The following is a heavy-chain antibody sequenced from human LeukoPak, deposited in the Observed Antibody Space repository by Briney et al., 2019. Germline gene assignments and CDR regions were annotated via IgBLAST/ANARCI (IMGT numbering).Heavy chain of an antibody. V-gene: IGHV4-34*01. J-gene: IGHJ6*02. CDR2: INHSGST. Sequence: PSETLSLTCAVYGGSFSGYYWSWIRQPPGKGLEWIGEINHSGSTNYNPSLKSRVTISVDTSKNQFSLKLSSVTAADTPVYYCARGLGGFFSYYYYGMDVWGQGTTVTVSS. CDR1: GGSFSGYY. D-gene: IGHD2-15*01. CDR3: ARGLGGFFSYYYYGMDV.